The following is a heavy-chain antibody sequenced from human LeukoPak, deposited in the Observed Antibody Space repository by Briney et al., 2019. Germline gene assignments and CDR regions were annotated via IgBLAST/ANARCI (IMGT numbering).Heavy chain of an antibody. Sequence: GGSLRLSCEASGFSVNSYNMNWVRQAPGKGLEWVSTIGGSGFIMYYADSVKGHFTISRDNSKKMLFLQMNGLKAEDTAIYYCAKDTSYNSGWARDYWGQGTLVIVSS. CDR3: AKDTSYNSGWARDY. CDR2: IGGSGFIM. CDR1: GFSVNSYN. J-gene: IGHJ4*02. V-gene: IGHV3-23*01. D-gene: IGHD6-19*01.